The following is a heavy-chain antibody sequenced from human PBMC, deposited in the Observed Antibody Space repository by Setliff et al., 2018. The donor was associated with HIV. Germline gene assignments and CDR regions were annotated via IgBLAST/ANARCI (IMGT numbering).Heavy chain of an antibody. D-gene: IGHD3-22*01. CDR2: IIPVFGTT. Sequence: GASVKVSCKASGGTFSSYAISWVRRAPGQGLDWMGGIIPVFGTTNYAQKFQGRVTITADESTSTAYMELSSLRSEDTAVYYCARGGVYYYDSSGWSMDYWGQGTLVTVSS. J-gene: IGHJ4*02. CDR1: GGTFSSYA. CDR3: ARGGVYYYDSSGWSMDY. V-gene: IGHV1-69*13.